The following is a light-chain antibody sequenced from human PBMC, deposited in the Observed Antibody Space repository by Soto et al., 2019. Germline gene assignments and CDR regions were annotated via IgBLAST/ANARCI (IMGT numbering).Light chain of an antibody. V-gene: IGKV3-20*01. Sequence: EIVLTQSPGTLSLSPGERATLSCRASQSVSSSFLAWYQQKPGQAPRLLIYGASGRATGIPDRFSGSGPGTDFTLTISRLEPEDFAVYYCQQYRTFGQGTKVDIK. CDR3: QQYRT. CDR2: GAS. J-gene: IGKJ1*01. CDR1: QSVSSSF.